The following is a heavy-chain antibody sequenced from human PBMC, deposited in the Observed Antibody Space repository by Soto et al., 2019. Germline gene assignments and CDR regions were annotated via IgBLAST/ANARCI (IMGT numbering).Heavy chain of an antibody. J-gene: IGHJ5*02. D-gene: IGHD3-10*01. Sequence: QVQLVESGGGLVRPGESLRLSCAASGFTFSDSSMNWIRQAPGKGLEWVALISYDGENQYFTDSVRGRFTISRDNSKTAVYLEMNNLRLDDTATYYCVSPHSESSNAFDLWGQGTLVTVSS. CDR1: GFTFSDSS. CDR2: ISYDGENQ. V-gene: IGHV3-30*04. CDR3: VSPHSESSNAFDL.